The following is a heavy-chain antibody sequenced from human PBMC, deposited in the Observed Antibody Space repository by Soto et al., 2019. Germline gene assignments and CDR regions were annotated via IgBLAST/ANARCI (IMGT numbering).Heavy chain of an antibody. V-gene: IGHV3-13*01. J-gene: IGHJ6*02. CDR1: VFTFISYD. CDR3: ARALLYYYDSSGYKYYYYGMDV. Sequence: GWSLRLSCASSVFTFISYDMHWVRQATGKGLEWVSAIGTAGDTYYPGSVKGRFTISRENAKNSLYLQMNSLRAGDTAVYYCARALLYYYDSSGYKYYYYGMDVWGQGTTVTVSS. CDR2: IGTAGDT. D-gene: IGHD3-22*01.